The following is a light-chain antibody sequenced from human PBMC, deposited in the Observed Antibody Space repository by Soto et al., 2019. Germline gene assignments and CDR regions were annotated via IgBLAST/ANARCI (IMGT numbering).Light chain of an antibody. CDR3: QSYDSSLSYG. V-gene: IGLV1-40*01. Sequence: QSVLTQPPSVSGAPGQRVTISCTGSSSNIGAGYDVHWYQQLPGTAPKLLIYGNSNRPSGVPDRFSGSKSGTSASLAITGLQAVDEADYYCQSYDSSLSYGLGTGTKVTV. CDR2: GNS. J-gene: IGLJ1*01. CDR1: SSNIGAGYD.